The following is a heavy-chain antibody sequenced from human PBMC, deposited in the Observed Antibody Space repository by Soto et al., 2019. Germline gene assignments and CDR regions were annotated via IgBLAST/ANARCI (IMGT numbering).Heavy chain of an antibody. CDR1: GFTFSNYW. D-gene: IGHD5-18*01. CDR3: ARYSYDTNFDY. CDR2: TSGDGSST. Sequence: GGSLRLSCAASGFTFSNYWMHWVRQAPGKGLVWVSQTSGDGSSTRYADSVRGRFTISRDNAKNTLYLQMTSLRAEDTAVYYCARYSYDTNFDYWGQGTLVTVSS. J-gene: IGHJ4*02. V-gene: IGHV3-74*01.